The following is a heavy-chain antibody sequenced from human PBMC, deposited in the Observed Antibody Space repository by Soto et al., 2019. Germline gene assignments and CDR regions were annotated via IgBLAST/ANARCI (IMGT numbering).Heavy chain of an antibody. CDR2: ISSSSSTI. J-gene: IGHJ6*02. V-gene: IGHV3-48*04. D-gene: IGHD3-9*01. Sequence: GGSLRLSCAASGFTFSSYSMNWVRQAPGKGLEWVSYISSSSSTIYYADSVKGRFTISRDNAKNSLYLQMNSLRAEDMAVYYCARVIPSSTYYDILTGYYYYYYGMDVWGQGTTVTVSS. CDR1: GFTFSSYS. CDR3: ARVIPSSTYYDILTGYYYYYYGMDV.